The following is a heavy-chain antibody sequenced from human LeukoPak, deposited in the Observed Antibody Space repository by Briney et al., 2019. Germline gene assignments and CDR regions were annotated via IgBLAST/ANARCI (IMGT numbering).Heavy chain of an antibody. CDR1: GFTLSSYG. D-gene: IGHD1-26*01. CDR3: AKDRTVGASYWYFDL. Sequence: HPGGSLRLSCAASGFTLSSYGMGWVRQVPGKGLEWVSVISGSGGSIYYADSVKGRFTISRDSSRNTLFLHMNTLRAEDTAIYYCAKDRTVGASYWYFDLWGRGTLVTVSS. V-gene: IGHV3-23*01. CDR2: ISGSGGSI. J-gene: IGHJ2*01.